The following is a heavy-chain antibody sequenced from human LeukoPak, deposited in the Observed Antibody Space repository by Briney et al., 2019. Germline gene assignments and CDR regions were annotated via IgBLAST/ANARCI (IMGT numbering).Heavy chain of an antibody. CDR3: ARGGGYSRAELGY. Sequence: GGSLRLSCAASGFTFSSYWMHWVRQAPGKGLVWVSRINSDGSSTSYADSVKGRLTISRDNAKNTLYLQMNSLRAEDTAVYYCARGGGYSRAELGYWGQGTLVTVSS. CDR1: GFTFSSYW. D-gene: IGHD6-13*01. V-gene: IGHV3-74*01. CDR2: INSDGSST. J-gene: IGHJ4*02.